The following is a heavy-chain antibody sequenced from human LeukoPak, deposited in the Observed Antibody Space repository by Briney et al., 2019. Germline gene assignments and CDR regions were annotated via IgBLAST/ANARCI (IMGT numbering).Heavy chain of an antibody. Sequence: MTWVRQAXXKXLEWVANIRQDGDTKYYVDSVKGRFTISRDNAMNSLYLQMNSLRAEDTAIYYCARSLPYGTTWYGRSDFWGQGTLVTVSS. D-gene: IGHD6-13*01. CDR2: IRQDGDTK. J-gene: IGHJ4*02. V-gene: IGHV3-7*03. CDR3: ARSLPYGTTWYGRSDF.